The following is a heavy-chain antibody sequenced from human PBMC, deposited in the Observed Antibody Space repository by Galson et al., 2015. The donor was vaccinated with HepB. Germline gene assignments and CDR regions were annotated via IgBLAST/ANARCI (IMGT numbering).Heavy chain of an antibody. CDR3: ARDPSGSYWGRWFDL. V-gene: IGHV6-1*01. CDR1: GDSVSSNSAA. D-gene: IGHD1-26*01. CDR2: TCYRSKWYN. Sequence: CAISGDSVSSNSAAWNWIRQSPSRGLEWLGRTCYRSKWYNDYAESVKSRMTIKPDTSKNEFSLQLNSVTPEGTAVYYCARDPSGSYWGRWFDLWGQGIPVTVS. J-gene: IGHJ5*02.